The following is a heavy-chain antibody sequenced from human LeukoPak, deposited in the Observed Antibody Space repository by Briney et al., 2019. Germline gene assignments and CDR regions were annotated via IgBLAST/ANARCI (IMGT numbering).Heavy chain of an antibody. CDR2: ITNGGEDT. CDR1: GFTFSIFG. Sequence: GSLRLSCAASGFTFSIFGMSWIRKAPGKGLERVSGITNGGEDTYYADSVKGRFTISRDNSKNTLFLQMNSLRAEDTAIYYCAKGTKGFDYWGQGTLVTVSS. J-gene: IGHJ4*02. V-gene: IGHV3-23*01. CDR3: AKGTKGFDY.